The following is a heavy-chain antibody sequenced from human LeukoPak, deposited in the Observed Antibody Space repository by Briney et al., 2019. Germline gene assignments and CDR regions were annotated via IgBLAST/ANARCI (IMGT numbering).Heavy chain of an antibody. Sequence: GGSLRLSCAASGFTFSRYYMHWVRQAPAKGLVWVSRINSDGSSTTYADSVKGRFTISRDNAKNTLYLQMNSLKVEDAAVYYCTRVFVGDEYSSSGYWGQGTLVTVSS. D-gene: IGHD6-13*01. CDR3: TRVFVGDEYSSSGY. CDR1: GFTFSRYY. V-gene: IGHV3-74*01. J-gene: IGHJ4*02. CDR2: INSDGSST.